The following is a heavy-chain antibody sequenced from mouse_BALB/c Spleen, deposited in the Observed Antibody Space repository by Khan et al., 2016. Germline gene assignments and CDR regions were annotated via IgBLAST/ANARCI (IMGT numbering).Heavy chain of an antibody. J-gene: IGHJ4*01. Sequence: EVQLQESGPGLVKPSLSLSLTCTVTGYSITSDYAWNWIRQFPGNKLEWMGYISYSGSTSYNPSLKSRISITRDTSNNQFFLQLNSVTSEDTATYYCARSDYGSKDAMDYWGQGTSVTVSS. CDR2: ISYSGST. V-gene: IGHV3-2*02. D-gene: IGHD1-1*01. CDR1: GYSITSDYA. CDR3: ARSDYGSKDAMDY.